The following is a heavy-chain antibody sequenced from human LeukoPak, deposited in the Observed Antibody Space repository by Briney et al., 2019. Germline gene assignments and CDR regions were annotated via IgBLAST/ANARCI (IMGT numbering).Heavy chain of an antibody. Sequence: GGSLRLSCAASEFTFGDYDMSWVRQTLGKGLEWVSSISGDGLGTWYADSVRGRFTISRDKPRNTLYLQLNSLRVDDTAVYYCAKGPNFGSWRALHYWGQGSLVTVSS. CDR2: ISGDGLGT. J-gene: IGHJ4*02. CDR1: EFTFGDYD. CDR3: AKGPNFGSWRALHY. V-gene: IGHV3-23*01. D-gene: IGHD3-10*01.